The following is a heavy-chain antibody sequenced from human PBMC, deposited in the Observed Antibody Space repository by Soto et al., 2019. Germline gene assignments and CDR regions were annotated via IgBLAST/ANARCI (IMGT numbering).Heavy chain of an antibody. CDR1: GYTFTNHD. V-gene: IGHV1-8*01. Sequence: ASVTVSCKASGYTFTNHDISWVRQATGQGLEWMGWMNPNSGDTGYAQKFLGRVTMTRDTSISTAYLQWSSLKASDTAMYYCARLYIPRYFDYWGQGTLVTVSS. CDR2: MNPNSGDT. CDR3: ARLYIPRYFDY. D-gene: IGHD3-10*01. J-gene: IGHJ4*02.